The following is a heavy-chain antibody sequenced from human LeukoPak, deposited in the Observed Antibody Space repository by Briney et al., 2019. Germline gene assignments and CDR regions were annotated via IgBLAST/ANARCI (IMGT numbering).Heavy chain of an antibody. CDR1: GFIFSSYA. V-gene: IGHV3-30-3*01. CDR2: ISYDGTNT. D-gene: IGHD3-3*01. CDR3: ARCRDYDFWXGSXVDY. J-gene: IGHJ4*02. Sequence: GGSLRLSCAASGFIFSSYAMHWVRQAPGKGLEWVAVISYDGTNTDYADSVKGRFTISRDNSKNALYLQMNSLRAEDTAVYYCARCRDYDFWXGSXVDYWGQGTLVTVSS.